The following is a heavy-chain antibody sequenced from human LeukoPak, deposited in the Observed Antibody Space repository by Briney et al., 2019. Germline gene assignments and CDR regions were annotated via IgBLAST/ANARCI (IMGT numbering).Heavy chain of an antibody. Sequence: SETLSLTCAVYGGSFSGYYWSWIRQPPGKGLEWIGEINHSGSTNYNPSLKSRVTISVDTSKNQFSLKLSSVTAADTAVYYCARGRPPYYDFWSGYYTKNWFDPWGQGTLVTVSS. CDR2: INHSGST. V-gene: IGHV4-34*01. CDR3: ARGRPPYYDFWSGYYTKNWFDP. CDR1: GGSFSGYY. D-gene: IGHD3-3*01. J-gene: IGHJ5*02.